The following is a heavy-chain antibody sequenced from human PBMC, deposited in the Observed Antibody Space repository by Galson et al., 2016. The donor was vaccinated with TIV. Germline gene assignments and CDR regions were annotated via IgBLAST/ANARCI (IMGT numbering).Heavy chain of an antibody. CDR2: ISGSGIST. D-gene: IGHD3-10*02. V-gene: IGHV3-23*01. CDR1: GFTFSSYV. J-gene: IGHJ3*02. CDR3: AKDYVRVIPGTGTFDI. Sequence: SLRLSCAASGFTFSSYVMTWVRQAPGKGLEWVSSISGSGISTYYAESAKGRFTISRDNSKNTLFLQMNSLRVGDTAVYYCAKDYVRVIPGTGTFDIWGQGIMVTVAS.